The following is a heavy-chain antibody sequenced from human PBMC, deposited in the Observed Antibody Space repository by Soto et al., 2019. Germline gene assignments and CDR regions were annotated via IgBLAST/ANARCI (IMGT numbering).Heavy chain of an antibody. J-gene: IGHJ6*02. CDR2: IDRSGST. CDR1: GDSISSGGYS. CDR3: ARDGAWRGFDV. D-gene: IGHD1-26*01. V-gene: IGHV4-30-2*01. Sequence: SETLSLTCTVSGDSISSGGYSWSWIRQPPGRGLEWVGYIDRSGSTYYNPSLQSRVTISVDRSSHQFSLSLTSVTAADTAFYYCARDGAWRGFDVWGQGTTVTVSS.